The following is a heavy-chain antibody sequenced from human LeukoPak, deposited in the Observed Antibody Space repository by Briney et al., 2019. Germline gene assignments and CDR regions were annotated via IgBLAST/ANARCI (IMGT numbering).Heavy chain of an antibody. CDR1: RHTFTDYY. CDR3: ARVKGVGPEGGS. V-gene: IGHV1-2*02. J-gene: IGHJ4*02. CDR2: INPNSGAT. Sequence: ASVKVSCKPFRHTFTDYYIHWVRQAPGQGLEWMGWINPNSGATKYAQKFQGRVSMTRDTSINTAYMDLTNLRCDDRGIFYCARVKGVGPEGGSCGQGTLVTVSS. D-gene: IGHD3-16*01.